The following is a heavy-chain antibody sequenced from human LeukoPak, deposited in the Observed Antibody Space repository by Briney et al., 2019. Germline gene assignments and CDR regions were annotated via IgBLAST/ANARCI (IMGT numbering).Heavy chain of an antibody. D-gene: IGHD5-12*01. Sequence: AVKVSCKASGGTFISYASSGVGQAPGQGGEGMGRIIPIYGKENCAQKFQGRVTITPDESTSTAYMELSSLRSEDTAVYYCARVLRSWFDPWGQGTLVTVSS. V-gene: IGHV1-69*13. CDR3: ARVLRSWFDP. CDR1: GGTFISYA. CDR2: IIPIYGKE. J-gene: IGHJ5*02.